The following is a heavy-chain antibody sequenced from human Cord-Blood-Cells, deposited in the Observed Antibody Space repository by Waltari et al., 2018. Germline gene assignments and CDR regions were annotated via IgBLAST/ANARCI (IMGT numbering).Heavy chain of an antibody. V-gene: IGHV1-8*03. CDR2: MNPNSGNT. CDR1: GYTFTSYD. Sequence: QVQLVQSGVEVQKPGASVKVSCKASGYTFTSYDINWVRKPSGQGLEWMGWMNPNSGNTGYAQKFQGRVTITRNTSISTAYMELSSLRSEDTAVYYCARGLGYCSSTSCYFDYWGQGTLVTVSS. D-gene: IGHD2-2*01. CDR3: ARGLGYCSSTSCYFDY. J-gene: IGHJ4*02.